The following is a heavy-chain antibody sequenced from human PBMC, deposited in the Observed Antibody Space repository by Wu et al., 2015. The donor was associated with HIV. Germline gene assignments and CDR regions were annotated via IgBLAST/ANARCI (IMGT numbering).Heavy chain of an antibody. D-gene: IGHD3-9*01. CDR3: ARDQKARATMTNAWQLLIXQVPKYYTMDA. V-gene: IGHV1-2*02. J-gene: IGHJ6*04. Sequence: QVQLLQSGAEVKKPGASLRVSCKASGYTFTDCYVHWIRQAPGQRLEWMGWINPNNGGTDVAQKFQGRVTMTRDTSITTAYMDLSRLTSDDTAVYYCARDQKARATMTNAWQLLIXQVPKYYTMDAWGKGPRSLVSP. CDR1: GYTFTDCY. CDR2: INPNNGGT.